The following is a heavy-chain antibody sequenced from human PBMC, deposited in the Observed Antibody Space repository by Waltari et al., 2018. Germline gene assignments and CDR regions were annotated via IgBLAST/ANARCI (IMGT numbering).Heavy chain of an antibody. Sequence: SCAASGFTFSSYSMNWVRQAPGKGLEWVSYISSSSSTIYYADSVKGRFTISRDNAKNSLYLQMNSLRAEDTAVYYCAREGYYYDSSGYYYDYYYYYMDVWGKGTTVTVSS. V-gene: IGHV3-48*04. D-gene: IGHD3-22*01. CDR1: GFTFSSYS. J-gene: IGHJ6*03. CDR3: AREGYYYDSSGYYYDYYYYYMDV. CDR2: ISSSSSTI.